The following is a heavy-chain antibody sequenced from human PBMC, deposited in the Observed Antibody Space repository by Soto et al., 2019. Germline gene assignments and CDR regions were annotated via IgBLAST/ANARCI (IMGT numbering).Heavy chain of an antibody. V-gene: IGHV3-33*01. Sequence: GGSLRLSCAASGFIFSNFGMHWVRQAPGKGLEWVAVIWYDGSNEYYADSVKGRFTISKDNSKNTLYLQMNSLRAEDTAVYYCARDDIPGIVVATYGLDVWGQGTTVTVSS. CDR1: GFIFSNFG. J-gene: IGHJ6*02. CDR2: IWYDGSNE. D-gene: IGHD6-19*01. CDR3: ARDDIPGIVVATYGLDV.